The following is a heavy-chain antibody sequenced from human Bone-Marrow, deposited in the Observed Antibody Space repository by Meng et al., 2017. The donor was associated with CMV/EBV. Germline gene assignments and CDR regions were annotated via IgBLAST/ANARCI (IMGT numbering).Heavy chain of an antibody. CDR1: GGTFSSYA. CDR2: IDPKSGDT. J-gene: IGHJ1*01. Sequence: ASVKVSCKASGGTFSSYAISWVRQAPGQGLEWMGRIDPKSGDTTYRQNFQGRVTLTRDTSINTAYLELTRLTTDDTAFYFCARPRYYYDSPIGTWGQGTLVTVSS. D-gene: IGHD3-22*01. CDR3: ARPRYYYDSPIGT. V-gene: IGHV1-2*02.